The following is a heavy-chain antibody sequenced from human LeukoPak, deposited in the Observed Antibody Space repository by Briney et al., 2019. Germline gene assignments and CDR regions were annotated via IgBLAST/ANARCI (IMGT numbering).Heavy chain of an antibody. CDR3: AKDIGWFDP. Sequence: PGGSLRLSCAASGFTFRSYAMNWVRQAPGKGLEWVSAISGTGDSPPYADSVKGRFTISRDNSKNTLYLQMNSLRAEDTAFYYCAKDIGWFDPWGQGTLVTVSS. J-gene: IGHJ5*02. V-gene: IGHV3-23*01. CDR2: ISGTGDSP. CDR1: GFTFRSYA.